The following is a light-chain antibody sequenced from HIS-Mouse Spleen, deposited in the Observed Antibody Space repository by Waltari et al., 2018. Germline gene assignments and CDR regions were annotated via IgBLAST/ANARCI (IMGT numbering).Light chain of an antibody. Sequence: SVLTQPPSASGTPGQRVTISCSGSSSNIGSNYVYWYQHLPGTAPKLLIYRNNQRPSGVPDRFSGSKSGTSASLAISGLRSEDEADYYCAAWDDSLSGPVFGGGTKLTVL. CDR2: RNN. CDR3: AAWDDSLSGPV. CDR1: SSNIGSNY. V-gene: IGLV1-47*01. J-gene: IGLJ3*02.